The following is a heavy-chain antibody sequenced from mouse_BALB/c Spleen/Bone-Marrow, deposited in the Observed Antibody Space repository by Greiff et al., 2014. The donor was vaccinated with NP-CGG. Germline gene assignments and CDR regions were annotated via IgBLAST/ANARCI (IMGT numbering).Heavy chain of an antibody. J-gene: IGHJ1*01. CDR2: INNNGGST. V-gene: IGHV5-6-3*01. CDR3: ARVYGWYFDV. Sequence: VQLQQPGGGLAQPGGSLKLSCVASGFTFSSYGMSWVRQTPDKRLELVATINNNGGSTYYPDSVKGQFTISRDNAKYTLYLQMSSLKSEDTAMYYCARVYGWYFDVWGAGTTVTVSS. CDR1: GFTFSSYG. D-gene: IGHD1-1*01.